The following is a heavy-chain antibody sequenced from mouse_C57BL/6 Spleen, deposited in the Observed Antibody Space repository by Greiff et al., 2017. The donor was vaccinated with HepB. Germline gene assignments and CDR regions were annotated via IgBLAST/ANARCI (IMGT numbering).Heavy chain of an antibody. CDR1: GFSFNTYA. CDR3: VRHNYGSSDYAMDY. J-gene: IGHJ4*01. D-gene: IGHD1-1*01. V-gene: IGHV10-1*01. Sequence: EVQLQQSGGGLVQPKGSLKLSCAASGFSFNTYAMNWVRQAPGKGLEWVARIRSKSNNYATYYADSVKDRFTISRDDSESMLYLQMNNLKTEDTAMYYCVRHNYGSSDYAMDYWGQGTSVTVSS. CDR2: IRSKSNNYAT.